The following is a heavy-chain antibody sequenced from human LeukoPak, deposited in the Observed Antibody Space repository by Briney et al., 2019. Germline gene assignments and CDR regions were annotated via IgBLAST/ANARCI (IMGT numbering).Heavy chain of an antibody. D-gene: IGHD5-24*01. CDR2: IIPLFGTA. Sequence: SVKVSCKASGGTFSSYPISWVRQAPGQGLEWMGGIIPLFGTANYAQKFQGRVTITTDESTSTAYMALSSLRSEDTAVYYCAREGEDGYNRGRGAFNVWGQGTMVTVSS. CDR3: AREGEDGYNRGRGAFNV. CDR1: GGTFSSYP. V-gene: IGHV1-69*05. J-gene: IGHJ3*01.